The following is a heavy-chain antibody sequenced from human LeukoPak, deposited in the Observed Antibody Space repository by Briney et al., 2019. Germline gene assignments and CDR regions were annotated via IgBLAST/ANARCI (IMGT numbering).Heavy chain of an antibody. V-gene: IGHV3-66*01. CDR2: IYRGGST. Sequence: QPGGSLRLSCAASGFTVSNNYMSWVRQAPGKGLEWVSKIYRGGSTYYADSVTDRFTISRDNSKNTLFLQMNSLRAEDTAVYYCAREASDAFDIWGQGTVVTVSS. CDR3: AREASDAFDI. CDR1: GFTVSNNY. J-gene: IGHJ3*02.